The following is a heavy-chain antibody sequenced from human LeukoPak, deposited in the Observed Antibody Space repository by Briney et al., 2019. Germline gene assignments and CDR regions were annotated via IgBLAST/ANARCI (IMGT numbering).Heavy chain of an antibody. CDR2: ISSSGSTV. Sequence: GGSLRLSCAASGFTFSSYEMNWVRQAPGKGLEWVSYISSSGSTVYYADSVKGRFTISRDNAKNSLFLQMNSLRAEDTAVYYCARDLSGVTGYTYGRGIDYWGQGTLVTVSS. CDR3: ARDLSGVTGYTYGRGIDY. J-gene: IGHJ4*02. D-gene: IGHD5-18*01. CDR1: GFTFSSYE. V-gene: IGHV3-48*03.